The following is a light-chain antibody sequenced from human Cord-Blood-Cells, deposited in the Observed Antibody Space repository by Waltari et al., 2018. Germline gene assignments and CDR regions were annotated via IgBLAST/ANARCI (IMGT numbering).Light chain of an antibody. V-gene: IGLV2-14*03. CDR1: SNDVGGFNY. CDR3: SSYTSSSTLV. Sequence: SALTQPASVSGSPGQSIHISCTGTSNDVGGFNYVSWYQQHPGKAPKLMIYDVSNRPSGVSNRFSGSKSGNTASLTISGLQAEDEADYYCSSYTSSSTLVFGTGTKVTVL. J-gene: IGLJ1*01. CDR2: DVS.